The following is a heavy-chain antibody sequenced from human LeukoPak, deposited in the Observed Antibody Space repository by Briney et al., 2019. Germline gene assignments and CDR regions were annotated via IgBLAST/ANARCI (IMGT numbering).Heavy chain of an antibody. CDR1: GGSFSGYY. V-gene: IGHV4-34*01. Sequence: SETLSLTCAVYGGSFSGYYWSWIRQPPGKGLEWIGEINHSGSTNYNPSLKSRVTISVDTSKNQFSLRLSSVTAADTAVYYCARSLTLKDYWGQGTLVTVSS. J-gene: IGHJ4*02. CDR3: ARSLTLKDY. CDR2: INHSGST.